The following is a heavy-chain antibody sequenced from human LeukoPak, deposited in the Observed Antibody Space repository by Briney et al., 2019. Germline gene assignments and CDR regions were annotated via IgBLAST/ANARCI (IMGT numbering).Heavy chain of an antibody. J-gene: IGHJ4*02. CDR3: ARVPTLYGYSSGWWAFDY. Sequence: PGGSLRLSCAASGFTVSSNYMSWVRQAPGKGLEWVSVIYSGGSTYYADSVKGRFTISRDNSKNTLYLQMNSLRAEDTAVYYCARVPTLYGYSSGWWAFDYWGQGTLVAVSS. D-gene: IGHD6-19*01. CDR2: IYSGGST. V-gene: IGHV3-53*01. CDR1: GFTVSSNY.